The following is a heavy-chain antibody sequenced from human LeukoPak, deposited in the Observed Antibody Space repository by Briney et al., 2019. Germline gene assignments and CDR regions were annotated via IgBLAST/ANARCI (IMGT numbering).Heavy chain of an antibody. D-gene: IGHD2-2*01. Sequence: SETLSLTCTVSGGSISSSSYYWGWIRQPPGKGLEWIGYIYYSGSTNYNPSLKSRVTISVDTSKNQFSLKLSSVTAADTAVYYCARSSTSSRFYMDVWGKGTTVTVSS. CDR3: ARSSTSSRFYMDV. CDR1: GGSISSSSYY. V-gene: IGHV4-61*05. CDR2: IYYSGST. J-gene: IGHJ6*03.